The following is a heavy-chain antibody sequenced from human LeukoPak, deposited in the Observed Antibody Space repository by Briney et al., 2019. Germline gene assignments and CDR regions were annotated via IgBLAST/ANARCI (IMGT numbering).Heavy chain of an antibody. CDR1: GGSFSGYY. CDR2: INHSGST. J-gene: IGHJ4*02. V-gene: IGHV4-34*01. Sequence: SETLSLTCAVYGGSFSGYYWSWIRQPPGKGLEWIGEINHSGSTNYNPSLKSRVTISVDTSKNRFSLNLNSVTAADTAVYYCARGLLRDGYNSMAFDYWGQGTLVTVSS. D-gene: IGHD5-24*01. CDR3: ARGLLRDGYNSMAFDY.